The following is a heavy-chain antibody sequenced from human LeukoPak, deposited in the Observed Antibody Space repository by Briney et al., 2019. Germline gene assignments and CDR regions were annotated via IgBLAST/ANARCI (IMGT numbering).Heavy chain of an antibody. J-gene: IGHJ5*02. V-gene: IGHV1-8*01. CDR2: MNPNTGNT. CDR3: AIPYYDFWSGYYEYNWFDP. CDR1: GFPFTRYD. Sequence: ASVKVSCKASGFPFTRYDINWVRQTSAQGLEWMGWMNPNTGNTSYAQKFQGRVTMTRDTSTRTVYMELSSLRSEDTAVYYCAIPYYDFWSGYYEYNWFDPWGQGTLVTVSS. D-gene: IGHD3-3*01.